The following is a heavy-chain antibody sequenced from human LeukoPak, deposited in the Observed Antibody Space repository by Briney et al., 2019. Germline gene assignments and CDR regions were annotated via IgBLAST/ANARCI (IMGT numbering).Heavy chain of an antibody. J-gene: IGHJ3*02. CDR1: GFTFSSYS. CDR2: ISGSSSYI. Sequence: PGGSLRLSCAASGFTFSSYSMNCVRQAPGKGLEWVSSISGSSSYIYYADSVKGRFTISRDNTKNSLYLHMHRLRGEDTAVYYCSGITMIGVLDAFDIWGQGTMVTVSS. V-gene: IGHV3-21*04. CDR3: SGITMIGVLDAFDI. D-gene: IGHD3-22*01.